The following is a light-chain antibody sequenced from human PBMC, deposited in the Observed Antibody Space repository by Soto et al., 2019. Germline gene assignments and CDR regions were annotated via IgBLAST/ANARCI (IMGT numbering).Light chain of an antibody. V-gene: IGLV3-1*01. CDR3: QAWDCSTDVV. Sequence: SYELTQPPSVSVSPGQTASITCSGDKLGDKYTCWYQQKPGQSPVLVIYQHSQRPSGIPERFSGSNSGNTATLTISGTQAMDEADYYCQAWDCSTDVVFGGGTKVTVL. CDR1: KLGDKY. CDR2: QHS. J-gene: IGLJ2*01.